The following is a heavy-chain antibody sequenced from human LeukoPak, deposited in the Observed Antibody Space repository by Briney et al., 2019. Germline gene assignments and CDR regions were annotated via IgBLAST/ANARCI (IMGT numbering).Heavy chain of an antibody. J-gene: IGHJ3*02. CDR1: GFTFGDYA. CDR3: TTRPKPKGAFDI. Sequence: PGGSLRLSCTASGFTFGDYAMSWFRQAPGKGLEWVGFIRSKAYGGTTEYAASVKGRFTISRDDSKSIAYLQMNSLKTEDTAVYYCTTRPKPKGAFDIWGQGTMATVSS. V-gene: IGHV3-49*03. CDR2: IRSKAYGGTT.